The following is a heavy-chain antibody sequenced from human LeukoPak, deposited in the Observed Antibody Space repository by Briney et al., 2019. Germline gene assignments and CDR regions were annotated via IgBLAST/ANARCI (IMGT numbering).Heavy chain of an antibody. J-gene: IGHJ5*02. D-gene: IGHD2-15*01. V-gene: IGHV1-18*01. CDR1: GYTFTSYL. CDR3: ARGGTNCSGGSCPLNWFDP. CDR2: ISAYNGNT. Sequence: ASVKDACKASGYTFTSYLITWLRQTPGQGLDWVGWISAYNGNTNYAQKLQGRVTMTTASSTSTAYMELRSLRSDDTAVYYCARGGTNCSGGSCPLNWFDPWGQGTLVTVSS.